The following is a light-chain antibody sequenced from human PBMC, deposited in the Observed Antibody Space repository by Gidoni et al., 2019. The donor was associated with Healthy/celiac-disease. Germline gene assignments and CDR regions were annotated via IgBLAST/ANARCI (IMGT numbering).Light chain of an antibody. J-gene: IGLJ2*01. V-gene: IGLV2-14*01. CDR1: SSDVGGYNY. Sequence: QSALTQPASVSGSPGQSITISCTGTSSDVGGYNYVSWYQQHPGKAPKPMIYEVSNRPSGVSKRFSGSKSGNTASLTISGLQAEDEADYYCSSYTSSSTRVFGGGTKLTVL. CDR2: EVS. CDR3: SSYTSSSTRV.